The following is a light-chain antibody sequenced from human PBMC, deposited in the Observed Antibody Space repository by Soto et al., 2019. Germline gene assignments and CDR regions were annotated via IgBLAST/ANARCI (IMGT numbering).Light chain of an antibody. J-gene: IGLJ2*01. CDR3: SSYTSSSTLA. CDR1: SSGVGGYNY. V-gene: IGLV2-14*01. Sequence: QSALTQPASVSGSPGQSITISCTGTSSGVGGYNYVSWYQQHPGKAPKLMIYEVSNRPSGVSNRFSGSKSGNTASLTISGLQAEDEADYYCSSYTSSSTLAFGGGTKLTVL. CDR2: EVS.